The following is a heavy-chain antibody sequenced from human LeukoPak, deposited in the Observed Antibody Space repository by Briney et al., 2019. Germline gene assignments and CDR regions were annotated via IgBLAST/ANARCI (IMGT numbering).Heavy chain of an antibody. CDR3: ARDGFLAAAGSMDV. J-gene: IGHJ6*03. D-gene: IGHD6-13*01. V-gene: IGHV3-11*04. CDR1: GFTFGDYY. CDR2: ISSSGSTI. Sequence: KPGGSLRLSCAASGFTFGDYYMSWIRQAPGKGLEWVSYISSSGSTIYYADSVKGRFTISRDNAKNSLYLQMNSLRAEDTAVYYCARDGFLAAAGSMDVWGKGTTVTVSS.